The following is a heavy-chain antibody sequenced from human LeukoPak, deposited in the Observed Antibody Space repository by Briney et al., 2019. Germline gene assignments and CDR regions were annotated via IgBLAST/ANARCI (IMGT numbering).Heavy chain of an antibody. CDR2: ISDSGGRT. J-gene: IGHJ1*01. Sequence: GGSLRLSCAVSGITLSNYGMSWVRQAPGKGLEWVAGISDSGGRTNYADSVKGRFTISRDNSKNTLYLQMNGLRAEDTAVYYCASRGGGYYDSSGPGGPAHWGQGTLVTVSS. V-gene: IGHV3-23*01. D-gene: IGHD3-22*01. CDR1: GITLSNYG. CDR3: ASRGGGYYDSSGPGGPAH.